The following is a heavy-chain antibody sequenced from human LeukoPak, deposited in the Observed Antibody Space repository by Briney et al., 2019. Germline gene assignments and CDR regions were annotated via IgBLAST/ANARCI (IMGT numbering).Heavy chain of an antibody. CDR1: GGSISSGGYY. CDR2: IYYSGST. CDR3: ARGYGSGCYYTKNTRGTKYYFDY. D-gene: IGHD3-10*01. J-gene: IGHJ4*02. V-gene: IGHV4-39*01. Sequence: SETLSLTCTVSGGSISSGGYYWSWIRQHPGKGLEWIGSIYYSGSTYYNPSLKSRVTISVDTSKNQFSLKLSSVTAADAAVYYCARGYGSGCYYTKNTRGTKYYFDYWGQGTLVTVSS.